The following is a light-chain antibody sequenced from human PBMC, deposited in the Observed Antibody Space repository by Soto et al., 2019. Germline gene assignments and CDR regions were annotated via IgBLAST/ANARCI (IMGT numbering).Light chain of an antibody. J-gene: IGKJ2*01. CDR3: KPSYSTPPMYT. CDR1: QSISKS. Sequence: DIQMTQSPSSLSASVGDRVTITCRASQSISKSLNWYQQKPGKAPTLLISVASTLHSGVPSRFSGSGSGKDFTLTISSLQREDFATYYCKPSYSTPPMYTFGQGTKLEIK. V-gene: IGKV1-39*01. CDR2: VAS.